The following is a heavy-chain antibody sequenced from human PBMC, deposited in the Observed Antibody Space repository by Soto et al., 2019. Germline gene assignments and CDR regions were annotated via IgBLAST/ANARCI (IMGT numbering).Heavy chain of an antibody. J-gene: IGHJ4*02. CDR3: AKDVRLLVPYYFDY. CDR1: GFNFRNYA. V-gene: IGHV3-23*01. CDR2: ISGSGGST. D-gene: IGHD6-6*01. Sequence: GGSLRLSCAASGFNFRNYAMTWVRQAPGKGLEWVSGISGSGGSTYYADSVKGRFSISRDSSKNTLYLQMNSLRAEDTALYYCAKDVRLLVPYYFDYWGQGT.